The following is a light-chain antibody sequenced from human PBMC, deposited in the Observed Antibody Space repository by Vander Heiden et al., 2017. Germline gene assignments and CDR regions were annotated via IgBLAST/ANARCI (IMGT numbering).Light chain of an antibody. V-gene: IGKV4-1*01. Sequence: DIVMTQSPDSLTVSLGERATLNCKSSQRVLSNNKNFLAWFQQKPGQPPKLLISWASTRASGVPDRFSGSGSGTDFTLTISSLQTEDVAVYYCQQYYGTPLTFGQGTKVEIK. CDR2: WAS. CDR3: QQYYGTPLT. CDR1: QRVLSNNKNF. J-gene: IGKJ1*01.